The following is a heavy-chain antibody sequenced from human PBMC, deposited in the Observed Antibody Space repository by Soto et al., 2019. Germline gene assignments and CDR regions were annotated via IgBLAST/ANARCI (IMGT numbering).Heavy chain of an antibody. CDR1: GYTFTSYD. Sequence: QLQLVQSGDEVKKPGDSVNVSFKTSGYTFTSYDINLVRQATGQGLEWMGCMNPNSGNTAYAQRFQGRGTMTRNTSISTGYMELSSLRSEVTAVCYCARERSSAAFDIWGQGTMVTVSS. V-gene: IGHV1-8*01. CDR2: MNPNSGNT. CDR3: ARERSSAAFDI. J-gene: IGHJ3*02. D-gene: IGHD1-26*01.